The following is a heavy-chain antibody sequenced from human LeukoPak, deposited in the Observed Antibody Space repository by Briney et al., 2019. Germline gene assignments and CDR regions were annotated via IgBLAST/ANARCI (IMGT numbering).Heavy chain of an antibody. D-gene: IGHD2-2*01. J-gene: IGHJ5*02. V-gene: IGHV4-34*01. CDR2: INHSGST. CDR1: GGSFSGYY. Sequence: PSETLSLTCAVYGGSFSGYYWSWIRQPPGKGLEWIGEINHSGSTNYIPSLKSRVTISVDTSKNQFSLKLSSVTAADTAVYYCASLGDIVVVPAATTRSNWFDPWGQGTLVTVSS. CDR3: ASLGDIVVVPAATTRSNWFDP.